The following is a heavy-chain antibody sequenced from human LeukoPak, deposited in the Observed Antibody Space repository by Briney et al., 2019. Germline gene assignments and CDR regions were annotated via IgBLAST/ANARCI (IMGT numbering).Heavy chain of an antibody. J-gene: IGHJ6*02. CDR2: IYTSGST. CDR1: GGSISSYY. CDR3: AGRNYYDSSGYYKDYYYYYGMDV. V-gene: IGHV4-4*07. Sequence: SETLSLTCTVSGGSISSYYWSWIRQPAGKGLEWIGRIYTSGSTNYNPSLKSRVTMSVDTSKNQFSLKLSSVTAADTAVYYCAGRNYYDSSGYYKDYYYYYGMDVWGQGTTVTVSS. D-gene: IGHD3-22*01.